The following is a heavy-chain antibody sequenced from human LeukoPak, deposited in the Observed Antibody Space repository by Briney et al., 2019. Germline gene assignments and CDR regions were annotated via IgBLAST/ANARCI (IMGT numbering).Heavy chain of an antibody. CDR3: ARHIVNYYMDV. CDR2: IYTSGST. V-gene: IGHV4-4*09. CDR1: GGSLSSYY. Sequence: SETLSLTCTVSGGSLSSYYWSWIRQPPGKGLEWIGYIYTSGSTTYNPSLKSRVTISVDTSKNQFSLKLSSVAAADTAVYYCARHIVNYYMDVWGKGTTVTVSS. D-gene: IGHD2-21*01. J-gene: IGHJ6*03.